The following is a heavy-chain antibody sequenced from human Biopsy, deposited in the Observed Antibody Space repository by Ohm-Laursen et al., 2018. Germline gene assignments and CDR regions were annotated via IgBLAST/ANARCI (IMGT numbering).Heavy chain of an antibody. D-gene: IGHD4-23*01. CDR2: ISHTGYT. CDR3: ARGSNEYGGLYFRH. J-gene: IGHJ1*01. V-gene: IGHV4-59*11. CDR1: GGSFTGHY. Sequence: SQTLSLTCAVSGGSFTGHYWTWIRQPPGKGLEWIGHISHTGYTSYKSSLKSQVTISLDTPRKHFSLRLTSLAAADTAVYYCARGSNEYGGLYFRHWGQGTLVTVSS.